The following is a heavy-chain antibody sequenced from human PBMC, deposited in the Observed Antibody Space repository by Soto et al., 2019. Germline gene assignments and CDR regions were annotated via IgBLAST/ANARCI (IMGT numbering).Heavy chain of an antibody. Sequence: GGSLRLSCTASGFTFGDYAMSWFRQAPGKGLEWVGFIRSKAYGGTTEYAASVKGRFTISRDDSKSIAYLQMNSLKTEDTAVYYCTRDVTEQYSGYDSRPDYWGQGTLVTVSS. CDR2: IRSKAYGGTT. CDR1: GFTFGDYA. D-gene: IGHD5-12*01. J-gene: IGHJ4*02. CDR3: TRDVTEQYSGYDSRPDY. V-gene: IGHV3-49*03.